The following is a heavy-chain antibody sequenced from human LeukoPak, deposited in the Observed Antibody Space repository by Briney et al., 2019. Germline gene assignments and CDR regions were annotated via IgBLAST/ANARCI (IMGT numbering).Heavy chain of an antibody. V-gene: IGHV3-23*01. J-gene: IGHJ4*02. D-gene: IGHD3-9*01. CDR2: ISGSGGSK. CDR3: AKGTTYYDILTGYGYPYYFDY. Sequence: GGSLRLSCAASGFAFSKYAMSWVRQAPGKGLEWVSAISGSGGSKYYADSVKGRFTISRDNSKNTLYVQMNTLRAEDTATYYCAKGTTYYDILTGYGYPYYFDYWGQGTLVTVSS. CDR1: GFAFSKYA.